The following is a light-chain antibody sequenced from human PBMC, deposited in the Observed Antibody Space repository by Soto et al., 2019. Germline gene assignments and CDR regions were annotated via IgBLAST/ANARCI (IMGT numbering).Light chain of an antibody. V-gene: IGKV1-12*01. Sequence: DIQMTQSPSYLSASVGDRVTITCRSSEDISTWLAWYQQKPGKAPKLLIYAASSLQSGVPSRFSGRGSGTDFTLTISSLQPEDVATYYCQKYNSAPWTFGQGTKVDI. CDR1: EDISTW. J-gene: IGKJ1*01. CDR3: QKYNSAPWT. CDR2: AAS.